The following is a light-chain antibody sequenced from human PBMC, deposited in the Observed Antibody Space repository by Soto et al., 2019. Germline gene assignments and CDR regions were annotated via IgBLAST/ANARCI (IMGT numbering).Light chain of an antibody. J-gene: IGLJ2*01. V-gene: IGLV1-47*02. Sequence: QSVLTQPPSASGTPGQRVTISCSGSSSNIGSNYVSWYQQVPGTAPNLLIYGNNQRPSGVPDRFSGSKSGTSASLAISGLRSEDEADYYCAAWDDSLSGVVFGGGTKLTVL. CDR3: AAWDDSLSGVV. CDR2: GNN. CDR1: SSNIGSNY.